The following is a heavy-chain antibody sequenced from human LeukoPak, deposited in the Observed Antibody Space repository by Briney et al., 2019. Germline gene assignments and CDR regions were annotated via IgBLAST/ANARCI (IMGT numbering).Heavy chain of an antibody. V-gene: IGHV4-31*03. Sequence: SQTLSLTCTVSGGSINSAGYYWTWIRQHPGKGLEWIGYIYYSGNTCYNPSLKNRLTISVDMSKNQFSLKLSSVTAADTAVFYCARGYSGSPYYFSMDVWGKGTTVTVSS. CDR3: ARGYSGSPYYFSMDV. J-gene: IGHJ6*04. CDR1: GGSINSAGYY. D-gene: IGHD5-12*01. CDR2: IYYSGNT.